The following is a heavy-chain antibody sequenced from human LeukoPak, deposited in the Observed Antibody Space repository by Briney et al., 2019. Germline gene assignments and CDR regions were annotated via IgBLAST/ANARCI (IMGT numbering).Heavy chain of an antibody. CDR3: ARGDGYNFYGKDV. CDR1: GYTFTGYY. CDR2: INPNSGGT. Sequence: ASVKVSCKASGYTFTGYYMHWVRQAPGQGLEWMGRINPNSGGTNYAQKFQGRVTMTRDTSISTAYMELSRLRSDDTAVYYCARGDGYNFYGKDVWGQGTTVTVSS. D-gene: IGHD5-24*01. J-gene: IGHJ6*02. V-gene: IGHV1-2*06.